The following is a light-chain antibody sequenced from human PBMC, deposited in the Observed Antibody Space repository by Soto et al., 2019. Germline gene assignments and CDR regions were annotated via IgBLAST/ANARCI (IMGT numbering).Light chain of an antibody. CDR2: EAS. V-gene: IGKV3-20*01. J-gene: IGKJ1*01. Sequence: EIVLTQAPVTLSLSPGERSTLSCRASQSVSSSSLAWYQQNPGQSPRLLIYEASSRATGIPDRFSGSGSGTDFTLPISRLEPEDFAVYYCQQYRTFGQGTKVDIK. CDR1: QSVSSSS. CDR3: QQYRT.